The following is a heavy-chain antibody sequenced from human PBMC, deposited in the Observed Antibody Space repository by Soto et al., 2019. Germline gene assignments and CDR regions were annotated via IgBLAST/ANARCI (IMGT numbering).Heavy chain of an antibody. CDR3: ARANRVAYSSGWYHDY. Sequence: SETRSLTCTVSGGSVSSGSYYWSWIRQPPGKGLEWIGYIYYSGSTNYNPSLKSRVTISVDTSKNQFSLKLSSVTAADTAVYYCARANRVAYSSGWYHDYRGQGTLVTVS. CDR2: IYYSGST. D-gene: IGHD6-19*01. J-gene: IGHJ4*02. V-gene: IGHV4-61*01. CDR1: GGSVSSGSYY.